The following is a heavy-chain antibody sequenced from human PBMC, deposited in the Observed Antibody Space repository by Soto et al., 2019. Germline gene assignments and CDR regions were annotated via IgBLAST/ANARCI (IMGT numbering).Heavy chain of an antibody. D-gene: IGHD2-2*01. J-gene: IGHJ6*02. CDR3: ARGRVQVPAGMGDYFYGMDV. CDR1: GGTFSSYG. Sequence: QVQLVQSGAEVKKPGSSVKVSCKTSGGTFSSYGISWVRQAPGQGLEWMGGIIPLFGTANYAQKFQGRVTIPADKSTTTAYMELSSLKSEDTAVFYCARGRVQVPAGMGDYFYGMDVWGQGTAVTVSS. V-gene: IGHV1-69*06. CDR2: IIPLFGTA.